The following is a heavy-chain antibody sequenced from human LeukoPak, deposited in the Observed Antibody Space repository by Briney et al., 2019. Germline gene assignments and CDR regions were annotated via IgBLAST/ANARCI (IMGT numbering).Heavy chain of an antibody. CDR2: FCGIVGRT. V-gene: IGHV3-23*01. J-gene: IGHJ3*02. CDR1: GSTSINAA. Sequence: PGGSRRFSCAPPGSTSINAAMSGGREAPGKGREWVSSFCGIVGRTYYAESVRGRCTISTDNSQRTLYLQMKTLRAAYTRVYYCAKDRDDIGEPAAFHIWGEGTMVSVSP. CDR3: AKDRDDIGEPAAFHI. D-gene: IGHD4-17*01.